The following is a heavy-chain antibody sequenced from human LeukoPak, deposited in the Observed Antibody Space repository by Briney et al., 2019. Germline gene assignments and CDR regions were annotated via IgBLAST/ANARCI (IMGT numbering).Heavy chain of an antibody. D-gene: IGHD6-19*01. CDR1: GDSISSYY. CDR3: ARDPGGAVAGFDY. CDR2: IYYSGST. Sequence: NSSETLSLTCTVSGDSISSYYWSWIRQPPGKGLEWIGYIYYSGSTNYNPSLKSRVTISVDTSKNQFSLKLSSVTAADTAVYYCARDPGGAVAGFDYWGQGTLVTVSS. J-gene: IGHJ4*02. V-gene: IGHV4-59*01.